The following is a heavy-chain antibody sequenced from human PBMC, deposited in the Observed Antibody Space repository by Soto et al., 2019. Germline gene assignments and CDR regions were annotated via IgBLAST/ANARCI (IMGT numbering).Heavy chain of an antibody. J-gene: IGHJ4*02. V-gene: IGHV2-5*02. D-gene: IGHD3-3*01. CDR1: GFSLTTSGVG. CDR3: AHRVLRTVSGLVTTTAIYFDF. CDR2: IYWDDDK. Sequence: QITLNESGPTVVRPTETLTLTCRFSGFSLTTSGVGVGWIRQSPGKAPEWLALIYWDDDKRYSASLKSRLTITKDTPKNQVVLTVSDLDPTDTATYYCAHRVLRTVSGLVTTTAIYFDFWGQGTPVAVSS.